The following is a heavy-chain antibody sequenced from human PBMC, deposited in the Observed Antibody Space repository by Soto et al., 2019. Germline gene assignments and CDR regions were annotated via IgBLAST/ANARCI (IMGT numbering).Heavy chain of an antibody. D-gene: IGHD6-6*01. J-gene: IGHJ2*01. CDR2: IKQDGSGK. V-gene: IGHV3-7*01. Sequence: EVQLVESGGGLVQPGGSLRLSCAASGFTFSSYWMSWVRQAPGKGLEWVANIKQDGSGKYYVDSVKGRFTISRDNAKNSLYLQMNSLRAEDTAVYYCARDSIAAFFFFDLWGRGTLVTVSS. CDR3: ARDSIAAFFFFDL. CDR1: GFTFSSYW.